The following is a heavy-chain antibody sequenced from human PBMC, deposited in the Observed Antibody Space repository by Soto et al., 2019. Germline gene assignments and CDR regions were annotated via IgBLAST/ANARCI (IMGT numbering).Heavy chain of an antibody. CDR3: ARDTHYDILTGYDY. V-gene: IGHV3-30-3*01. Sequence: GGSLRLSCAASGFTFSSYAMHWVRQAPGKGLEWVAVISYDGSNKYYADSVKGRFTISRDNSKNTLYLQMNSLRAEDTAVYYCARDTHYDILTGYDYWGQGTLVTVSS. CDR1: GFTFSSYA. D-gene: IGHD3-9*01. CDR2: ISYDGSNK. J-gene: IGHJ4*02.